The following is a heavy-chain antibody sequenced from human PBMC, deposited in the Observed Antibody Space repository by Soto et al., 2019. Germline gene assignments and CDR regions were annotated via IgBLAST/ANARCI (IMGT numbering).Heavy chain of an antibody. V-gene: IGHV3-64*01. CDR3: ARRARPDFYYMDV. CDR1: GFTLSGYA. J-gene: IGHJ6*03. D-gene: IGHD6-6*01. Sequence: PGGSLRLSCAASGFTLSGYAMDWVRQAPGKGLEYVSGISSNGVGTYYANSVQGRFTISRDNSKNTVYLQMGSLRPEDMAVYYCARRARPDFYYMDVWGKGTKVTVSS. CDR2: ISSNGVGT.